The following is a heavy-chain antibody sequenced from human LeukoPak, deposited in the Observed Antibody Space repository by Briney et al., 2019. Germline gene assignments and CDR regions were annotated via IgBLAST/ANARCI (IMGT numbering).Heavy chain of an antibody. CDR2: ISSSGSTI. CDR1: GFTFSDYY. J-gene: IGHJ4*02. D-gene: IGHD2-15*01. V-gene: IGHV3-11*04. CDR3: ASPVGCSGGSCYSYGSFDY. Sequence: GGSLRLSCAASGFTFSDYYMSWIRQAPGKGLEWVSYISSSGSTIYYADSVQGRFTISRDNAKNSLYLQINSLRAEDTAVYYCASPVGCSGGSCYSYGSFDYWGQGTLVTVSS.